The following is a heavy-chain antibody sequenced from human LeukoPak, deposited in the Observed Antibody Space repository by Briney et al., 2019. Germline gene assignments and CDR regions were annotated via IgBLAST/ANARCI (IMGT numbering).Heavy chain of an antibody. V-gene: IGHV1-2*02. D-gene: IGHD1-1*01. Sequence: ASVKVSCTASGYTFSGYYIHWVRQAPGQGLEWMGWINPNSGATSYAQKFQGGVTMTRDTSITTFYMEVNRLTSDDTAVYFCARYNWNDVVSALDYWGQGTLVTVSS. CDR2: INPNSGAT. J-gene: IGHJ4*02. CDR1: GYTFSGYY. CDR3: ARYNWNDVVSALDY.